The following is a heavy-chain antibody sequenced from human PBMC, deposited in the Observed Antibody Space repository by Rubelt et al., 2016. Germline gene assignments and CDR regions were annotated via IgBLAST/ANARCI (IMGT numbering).Heavy chain of an antibody. CDR1: GGSFSGYY. D-gene: IGHD5-12*01. J-gene: IGHJ3*02. CDR2: INQSGSN. CDR3: ARSVGYEGSFDI. Sequence: QVQLQQWGAGLLKPSETLSLTCAVYGGSFSGYYLSWIRQPPGKGLEWIGEINQSGSNKYNPSLKSRVTLSVDKSKNQFSLKLTSVTAADTAVYYCARSVGYEGSFDIWGQGTMATVSS. V-gene: IGHV4-34*01.